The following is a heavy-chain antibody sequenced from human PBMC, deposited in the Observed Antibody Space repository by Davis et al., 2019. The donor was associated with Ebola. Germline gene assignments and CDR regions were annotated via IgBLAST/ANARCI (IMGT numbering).Heavy chain of an antibody. CDR3: ARQNPVGWEIYPGWFDR. D-gene: IGHD1-26*01. Sequence: PGGSLRLSCAASGFTVSNNYMSWVRQAPGKGLEWVSVLYSVGPTYYADSVMGRFTISRDNSKNTLYLQMNSLRAEDTAVYYCARQNPVGWEIYPGWFDRWGQGTLVTVSS. V-gene: IGHV3-53*01. CDR1: GFTVSNNY. J-gene: IGHJ5*02. CDR2: LYSVGPT.